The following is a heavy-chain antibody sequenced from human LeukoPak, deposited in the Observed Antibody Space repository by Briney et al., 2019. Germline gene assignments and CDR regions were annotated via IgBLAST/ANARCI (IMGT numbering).Heavy chain of an antibody. Sequence: ASVKVSCKASGYTFTGYYMHWVRQAPGQGLEWMGWINPNSGGTNYAQKLQGRVTMTTDTSTSTAYMELRSLRSDDTAVYYCARDRHYDYVWGSYRTYVYWGQGTLVTVSS. J-gene: IGHJ4*02. V-gene: IGHV1-2*02. CDR3: ARDRHYDYVWGSYRTYVY. CDR1: GYTFTGYY. D-gene: IGHD3-16*02. CDR2: INPNSGGT.